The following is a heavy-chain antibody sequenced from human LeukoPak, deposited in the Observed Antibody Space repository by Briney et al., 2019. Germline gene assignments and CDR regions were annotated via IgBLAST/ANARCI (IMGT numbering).Heavy chain of an antibody. J-gene: IGHJ6*03. Sequence: ASVKVSCKASGYTFTSYIISWVRQAPGPGLEWMGWINAYNGNTDYAQRVQGRVTMTTDTSTSTAYVVRRSLRSDGTAVYYCARDRHIAAAVYYYYMDVWGKGTPVTVSS. D-gene: IGHD6-13*01. CDR2: INAYNGNT. CDR3: ARDRHIAAAVYYYYMDV. CDR1: GYTFTSYI. V-gene: IGHV1-18*01.